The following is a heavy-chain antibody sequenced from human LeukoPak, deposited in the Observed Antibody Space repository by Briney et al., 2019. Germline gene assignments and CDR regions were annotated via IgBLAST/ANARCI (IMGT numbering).Heavy chain of an antibody. D-gene: IGHD3-10*01. V-gene: IGHV3-30*02. CDR2: IRYDGSNK. J-gene: IGHJ4*02. Sequence: GGALRLSCAASGFTFSSYGTHWVRRAPGKGLEWVAFIRYDGSNKYYADSVKGRFTISRGNSKNTLYLQMNSLGAEDTAVYYCAKDMALLWFGDFDYWGQGTLVTVSS. CDR3: AKDMALLWFGDFDY. CDR1: GFTFSSYG.